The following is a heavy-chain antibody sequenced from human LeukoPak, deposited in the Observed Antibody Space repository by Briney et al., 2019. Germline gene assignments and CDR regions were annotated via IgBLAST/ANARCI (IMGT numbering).Heavy chain of an antibody. Sequence: ASVRVSCKASGYTFSSYGISWVRQAPGQGLEWMGWIATYNGKTKYAEKVQGRVTMTTDTSTTTAYMELRTLRSDDTAVYYCARDMVGLAADGNWFDPWGQGPLVPVSS. V-gene: IGHV1-18*01. D-gene: IGHD6-13*01. CDR3: ARDMVGLAADGNWFDP. CDR2: IATYNGKT. CDR1: GYTFSSYG. J-gene: IGHJ5*02.